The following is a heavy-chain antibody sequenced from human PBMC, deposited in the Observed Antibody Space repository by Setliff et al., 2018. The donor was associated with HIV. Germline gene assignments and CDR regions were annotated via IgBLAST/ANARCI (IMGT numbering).Heavy chain of an antibody. D-gene: IGHD3-10*01. V-gene: IGHV4-39*01. CDR1: GGFISSSSYY. Sequence: TLSLTCTVSGGFISSSSYYWGWIRQPPGKGLEWIGSIFNDGRTSYNPSLKSRITIPMDTSTNQLSLKLSSVTAADTAVYFCARHFPSISLFFGDPGPFDRWGQGALVTVSS. CDR2: IFNDGRT. J-gene: IGHJ4*02. CDR3: ARHFPSISLFFGDPGPFDR.